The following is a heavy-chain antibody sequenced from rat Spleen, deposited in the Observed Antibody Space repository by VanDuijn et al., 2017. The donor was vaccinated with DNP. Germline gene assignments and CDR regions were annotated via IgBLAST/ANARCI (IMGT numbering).Heavy chain of an antibody. CDR3: ATHLHTYLGSYFDY. CDR2: ISPSGRST. D-gene: IGHD2-1*01. Sequence: EVQLVESGGGLVQPGRSMKLSCAVSGFTFSTIPMAWVRQAPTKGLEWVATISPSGRSTYYRDSVKGRFTISRDNAQNTLYLQVDSLRSEDNATYYCATHLHTYLGSYFDYWGQGVMVTVSS. V-gene: IGHV5-46*01. CDR1: GFTFSTIP. J-gene: IGHJ2*01.